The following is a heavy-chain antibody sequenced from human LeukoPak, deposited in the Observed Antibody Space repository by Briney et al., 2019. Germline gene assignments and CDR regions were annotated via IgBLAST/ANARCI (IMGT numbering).Heavy chain of an antibody. V-gene: IGHV3-23*01. D-gene: IGHD3-10*01. CDR2: ISGNGGTT. CDR1: GFTFSSFA. Sequence: GGSLRLSCSTSGFTFSSFAMSWVRQAPGKGLEWVSGISGNGGTTHYADSGKGRFTISRDNSKNTLYLQTNSLRAEDTAVYYCAKWKYGSAAGYFDYWGQGTLVTVSS. CDR3: AKWKYGSAAGYFDY. J-gene: IGHJ4*02.